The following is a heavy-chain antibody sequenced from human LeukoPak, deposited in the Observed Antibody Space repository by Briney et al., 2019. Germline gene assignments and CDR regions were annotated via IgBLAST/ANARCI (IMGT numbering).Heavy chain of an antibody. CDR2: IKQDGTER. CDR3: AKEGSSWSTFDY. CDR1: GFTFSSYW. Sequence: GGSLRLSCAASGFTFSSYWMSWVRQAPGEGLEWVANIKQDGTERYYVDSVKGRFTISRDNAKNSLYLQMNSLRAEDMALYYCAKEGSSWSTFDYWGQGTLVTVSS. J-gene: IGHJ4*02. D-gene: IGHD6-13*01. V-gene: IGHV3-7*03.